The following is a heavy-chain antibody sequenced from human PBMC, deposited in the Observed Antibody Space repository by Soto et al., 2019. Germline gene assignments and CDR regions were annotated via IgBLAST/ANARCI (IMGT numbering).Heavy chain of an antibody. V-gene: IGHV4-30-4*01. Sequence: TSETLSLTCTVSGGSISSGDYYWSWIRQPPGKGLEWIGYIYYSGSTYYNPSLKSRVTISVDTSKNQFSLKLSSVTAADTAFYYCASFDTVASGDYWGQGTLVTVSS. CDR1: GGSISSGDYY. J-gene: IGHJ4*02. CDR3: ASFDTVASGDY. D-gene: IGHD3-10*01. CDR2: IYYSGST.